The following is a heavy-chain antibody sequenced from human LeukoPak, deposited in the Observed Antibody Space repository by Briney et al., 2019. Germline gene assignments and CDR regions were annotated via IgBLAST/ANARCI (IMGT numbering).Heavy chain of an antibody. D-gene: IGHD6-19*01. Sequence: SETLSLTCTVSGGSISSYYWGWIRQPPGKGLEWIGSIYHSGSTYYNPSLKSRVTISVDTSKNQFSLKLSSVTAADTAVYYCARFIAVAGFDYWGQGTLVTVSS. CDR2: IYHSGST. CDR3: ARFIAVAGFDY. J-gene: IGHJ4*02. CDR1: GGSISSYY. V-gene: IGHV4-38-2*02.